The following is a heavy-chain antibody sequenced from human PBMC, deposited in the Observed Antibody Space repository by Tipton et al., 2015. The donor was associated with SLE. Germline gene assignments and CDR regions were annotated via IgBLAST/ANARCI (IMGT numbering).Heavy chain of an antibody. D-gene: IGHD4-17*01. CDR2: IYYSGST. V-gene: IGHV4-34*09. CDR3: AKVDYGDYAAADY. J-gene: IGHJ4*02. CDR1: GGSFSGYY. Sequence: TLSLTCAVYGGSFSGYYWSWIRQPPGKGLEWIGYIYYSGSTYYNPSLKSRVTISVDTSKNQFSLKLSSVTAADTAVYYCAKVDYGDYAAADYWGQGTLVTVSS.